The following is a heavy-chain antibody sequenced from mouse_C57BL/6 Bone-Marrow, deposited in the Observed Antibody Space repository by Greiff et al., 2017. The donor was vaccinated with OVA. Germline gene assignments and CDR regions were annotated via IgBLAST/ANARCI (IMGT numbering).Heavy chain of an antibody. CDR3: TSNPYYYAMDY. CDR2: ISSGGDYI. J-gene: IGHJ4*01. CDR1: GFTFSSYA. Sequence: EVKLVESGEGLVKPGGSLKLSCAASGFTFSSYAMSWVRQTPEKRLEWVAYISSGGDYIYYADTVKGRFTISRDNARNTLYLQMSSLKSEDTAMYYCTSNPYYYAMDYWGQGTSVTVSS. V-gene: IGHV5-9-1*02.